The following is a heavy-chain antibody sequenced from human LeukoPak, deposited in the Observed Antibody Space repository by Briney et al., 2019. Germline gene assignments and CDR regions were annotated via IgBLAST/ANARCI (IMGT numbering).Heavy chain of an antibody. D-gene: IGHD2-2*01. CDR2: IYYSGST. V-gene: IGHV4-59*01. J-gene: IGHJ4*02. CDR3: AKDVSHFTFPLYQ. Sequence: SETLSLTCAVYGGSFSGYYWSWIRQPPGKGLEWIGYIYYSGSTNYKPSLKSRVTISVDTSKNQFSLKVSSVTAADTAVYYCAKDVSHFTFPLYQWGQGTLVTVSS. CDR1: GGSFSGYY.